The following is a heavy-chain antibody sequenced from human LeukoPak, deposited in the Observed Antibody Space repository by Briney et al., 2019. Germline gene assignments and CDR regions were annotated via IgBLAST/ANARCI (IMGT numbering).Heavy chain of an antibody. D-gene: IGHD3-22*01. CDR2: IYHSGST. Sequence: SETLSLTCAVSGGSISSSNWWSWIRQPPGKGLEWIGEIYHSGSTNYNPSLKSRVTISVDKSKTQFSLKLSSVTAADTAVYYCARDIGYYDSSGPLGYFDYWGQGTLVTVSS. J-gene: IGHJ4*02. CDR3: ARDIGYYDSSGPLGYFDY. V-gene: IGHV4-4*02. CDR1: GGSISSSNW.